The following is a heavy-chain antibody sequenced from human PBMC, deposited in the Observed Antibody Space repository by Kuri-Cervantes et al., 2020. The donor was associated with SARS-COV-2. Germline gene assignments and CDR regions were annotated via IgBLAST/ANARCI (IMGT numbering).Heavy chain of an antibody. J-gene: IGHJ5*02. CDR1: GGSISSHY. V-gene: IGHV4-59*11. CDR3: ARESGGYCSSTSCYFGGWFDP. D-gene: IGHD2-2*01. Sequence: GSLRLSCTVPGGSISSHYWSWIRQPPGKGLEWIGYIYYSGSTNYNPSLKSRVTMSVDTSKNQFSLKLSSVTAADTAVYYCARESGGYCSSTSCYFGGWFDPWGQGTLVTVSS. CDR2: IYYSGST.